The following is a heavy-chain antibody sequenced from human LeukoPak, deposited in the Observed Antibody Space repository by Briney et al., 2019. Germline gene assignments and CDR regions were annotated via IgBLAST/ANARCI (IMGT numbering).Heavy chain of an antibody. CDR2: MNPNSGNT. D-gene: IGHD5-18*01. Sequence: ASVKVSCKTSGYTFTSYDMNWVRQATGQGLEWMGWMNPNSGNTGYAQKFQGRVTITRDTSASTAYMELSSLRSEDTAVYYCARVGGYSYGSMTHFDYWGQGTLVTVSS. CDR1: GYTFTSYD. CDR3: ARVGGYSYGSMTHFDY. V-gene: IGHV1-8*01. J-gene: IGHJ4*02.